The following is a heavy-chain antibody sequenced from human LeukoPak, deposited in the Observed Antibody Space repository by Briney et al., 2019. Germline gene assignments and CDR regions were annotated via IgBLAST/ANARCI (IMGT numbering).Heavy chain of an antibody. CDR3: ARGLELRSSTNGDAFDI. CDR2: ISWSGGSI. CDR1: GCTFDDYT. Sequence: PGGSLRLSCAASGCTFDDYTMHWVRQAPGKGLEWVAGISWSGGSICYADSVSGRSTIARDNAKNSLYLQINMLRADAMAFYYCARGLELRSSTNGDAFDIWGQGTMVTVSS. D-gene: IGHD1-7*01. V-gene: IGHV3-9*03. J-gene: IGHJ3*02.